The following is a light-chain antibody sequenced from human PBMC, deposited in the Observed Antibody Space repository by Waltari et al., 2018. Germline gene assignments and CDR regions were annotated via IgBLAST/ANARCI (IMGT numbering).Light chain of an antibody. V-gene: IGLV3-19*01. CDR1: SLNSYY. CDR2: GKN. J-gene: IGLJ3*02. CDR3: CSRDIRGIQWM. Sequence: SSELTQDPAVSVALGQTVRITCQGDSLNSYYASWYQPSAGQAPLLVIYGKNKRPSWIPDRFYGSSLGDTDSLTVTAAGAEDEAEYYCCSRDIRGIQWMFGGGTKLSVL.